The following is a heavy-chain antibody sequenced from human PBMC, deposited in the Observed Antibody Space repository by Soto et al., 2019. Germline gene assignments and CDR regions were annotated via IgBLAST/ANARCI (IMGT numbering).Heavy chain of an antibody. CDR1: GYTFTGYY. Sequence: ASVKVSCKASGYTFTGYYMHWVRQAPGQGLEWMGWINPNSGGTNYAQKFQGWVTMTRDTSTSTAYMELSSLRSEDMAVYYCARALSYDSSGSPNYWGQGTLVTVSS. CDR2: INPNSGGT. D-gene: IGHD3-22*01. CDR3: ARALSYDSSGSPNY. J-gene: IGHJ4*02. V-gene: IGHV1-2*04.